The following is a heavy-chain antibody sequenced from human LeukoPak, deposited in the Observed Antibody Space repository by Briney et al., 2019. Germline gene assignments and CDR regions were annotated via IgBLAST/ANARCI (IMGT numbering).Heavy chain of an antibody. CDR1: GGFISSSSYY. J-gene: IGHJ4*02. V-gene: IGHV4-39*01. CDR3: EGQIRDSSGWYGLFDY. CDR2: IYYSGST. Sequence: PSETLSLTCTVSGGFISSSSYYWGWIRQPPGKGLEWIGSIYYSGSTYYHPSLKSRVTISVDTSKNQFSLKLSSVTVADSAVYYCEGQIRDSSGWYGLFDYWGQGTRVTVSS. D-gene: IGHD6-19*01.